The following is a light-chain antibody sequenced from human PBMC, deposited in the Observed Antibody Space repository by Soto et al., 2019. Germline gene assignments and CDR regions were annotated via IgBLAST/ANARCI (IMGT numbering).Light chain of an antibody. CDR3: QQYGSSPKT. CDR1: QSVSSNY. V-gene: IGKV3-20*01. Sequence: EIVLTQSPGTLSLSPGERVTLSCRASQSVSSNYLAWYQQKPGQAPSLLIYDASSRATGIPDRFSGSGSGTDFTLTISRLEPEDSAVYYCQQYGSSPKTFGQGSKVEIK. CDR2: DAS. J-gene: IGKJ1*01.